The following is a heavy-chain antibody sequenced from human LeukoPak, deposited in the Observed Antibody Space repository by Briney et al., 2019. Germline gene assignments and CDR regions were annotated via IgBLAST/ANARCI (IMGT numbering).Heavy chain of an antibody. CDR2: IYYSGST. Sequence: SETLSLTCTVSGGSINSYHWIWIRQPPGRGLEWIGYIYYSGSTNYNPSLKSRVTISVDASKNQFSLKLTSVTAADTAVYYCARDATLYDILAGSRWGHFDHWGQGTLVTVSS. V-gene: IGHV4-59*01. CDR1: GGSINSYH. J-gene: IGHJ4*02. CDR3: ARDATLYDILAGSRWGHFDH. D-gene: IGHD3-9*01.